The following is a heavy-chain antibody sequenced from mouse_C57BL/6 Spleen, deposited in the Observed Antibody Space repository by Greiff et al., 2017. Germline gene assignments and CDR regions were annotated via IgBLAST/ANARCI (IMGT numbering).Heavy chain of an antibody. J-gene: IGHJ3*01. Sequence: QVQLQQSGPELVKPGASVKISCKASGYAFSSSWMNWVKQRPGQGLEWIGRIYPGDGDTNYNGKFKGKATLTADKSSSTAYMQLSSLTSEDSAVYFCARDGGNWFAYWGQGTLVTVSA. CDR3: ARDGGNWFAY. D-gene: IGHD2-1*01. CDR2: IYPGDGDT. CDR1: GYAFSSSW. V-gene: IGHV1-82*01.